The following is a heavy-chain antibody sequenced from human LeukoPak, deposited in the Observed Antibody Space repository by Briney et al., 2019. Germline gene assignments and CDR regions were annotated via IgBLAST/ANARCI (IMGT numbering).Heavy chain of an antibody. V-gene: IGHV3-30*18. CDR1: GFTFSSYG. CDR3: AKGAHYDYVWGSYRQYYFDY. D-gene: IGHD3-16*02. Sequence: GGSLRLSCAASGFTFSSYGMHWVRQAPGKGLEWVAVISYDGSNKYYADSVKGRFPISRDNSKNTLYLQMNSLRAEDTAVYYCAKGAHYDYVWGSYRQYYFDYWGQGTLVTVSS. J-gene: IGHJ4*02. CDR2: ISYDGSNK.